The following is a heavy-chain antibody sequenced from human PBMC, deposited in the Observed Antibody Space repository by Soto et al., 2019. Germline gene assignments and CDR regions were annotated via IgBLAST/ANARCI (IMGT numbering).Heavy chain of an antibody. CDR3: AKAPNKGITMIVVVTPHFDY. CDR2: ISYDGSNK. Sequence: ESGGGVVQPGRSLRLSCAASGFTFSSYGMHWVRQAPGKGLEWVAVISYDGSNKYYADSVKGRFTISRDNSKNTLYLQMNSLRAEDTAVYYCAKAPNKGITMIVVVTPHFDYWGQGTLVTVSS. V-gene: IGHV3-30*18. D-gene: IGHD3-22*01. J-gene: IGHJ4*02. CDR1: GFTFSSYG.